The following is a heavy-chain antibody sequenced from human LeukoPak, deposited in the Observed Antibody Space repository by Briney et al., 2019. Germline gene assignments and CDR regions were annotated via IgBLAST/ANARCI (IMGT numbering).Heavy chain of an antibody. CDR2: IYYSGST. D-gene: IGHD3-10*02. J-gene: IGHJ6*03. Sequence: SETLSLTCTVSGGSISSYYWSWIRQPPGKGLEWIGYIYYSGSTNYNPSLKSRVTISVDTSKNQFSLKLSSVTAADTAVYYCARLVPPPPTERYYYYYMDVWGKGTTVTVSS. CDR3: ARLVPPPPTERYYYYYMDV. CDR1: GGSISSYY. V-gene: IGHV4-59*01.